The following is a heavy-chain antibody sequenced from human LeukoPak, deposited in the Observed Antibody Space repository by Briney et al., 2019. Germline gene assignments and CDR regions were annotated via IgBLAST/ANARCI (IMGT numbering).Heavy chain of an antibody. J-gene: IGHJ4*02. Sequence: PGGPLRLSCAASGFTFSSYSMNWVRQAPGKGLEWVSSISSSSSYIYYADSVKGRFTISRDNAKNSLYLQMNSLRAEDTAVYYCARSRGYSFDYFDYWGQGTLVTVSS. CDR2: ISSSSSYI. D-gene: IGHD5-18*01. CDR1: GFTFSSYS. CDR3: ARSRGYSFDYFDY. V-gene: IGHV3-21*01.